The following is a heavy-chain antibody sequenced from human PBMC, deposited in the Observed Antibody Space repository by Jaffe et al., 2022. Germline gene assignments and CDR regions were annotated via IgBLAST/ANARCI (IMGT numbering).Heavy chain of an antibody. J-gene: IGHJ6*03. Sequence: EVQLVESGGGLVQPGRSLRLSCAASGFTFDDYAMHWVRQAPGKGLEWVSGISWNSGSIGYADSVKGRFTISRDNAKNSLYLQMNSLRAEDTALYYCAKSPPDYGDGYYYYYMDVWGKGTTVTVSS. D-gene: IGHD4-17*01. CDR2: ISWNSGSI. CDR1: GFTFDDYA. V-gene: IGHV3-9*01. CDR3: AKSPPDYGDGYYYYYMDV.